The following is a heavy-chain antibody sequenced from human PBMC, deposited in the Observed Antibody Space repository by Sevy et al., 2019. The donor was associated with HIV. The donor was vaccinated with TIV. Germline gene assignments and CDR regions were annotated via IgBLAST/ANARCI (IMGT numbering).Heavy chain of an antibody. CDR1: GSDFPTAW. V-gene: IGHV3-15*07. J-gene: IGHJ4*02. Sequence: GGSLRLSCTASGSDFPTAWLNWVGQVQGKGLEWVGHIKSITDGGAADYAAPVKGRFTISRHDSKNTLYLQMNSLKVEDTAVYFCSTDDLISYWGRGTLVTVSS. D-gene: IGHD3-3*02. CDR3: STDDLISY. CDR2: IKSITDGGAA.